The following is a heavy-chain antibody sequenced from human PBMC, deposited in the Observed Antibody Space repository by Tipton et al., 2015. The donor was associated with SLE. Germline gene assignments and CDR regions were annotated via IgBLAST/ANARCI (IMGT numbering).Heavy chain of an antibody. V-gene: IGHV4-34*01. CDR1: GGSFSGYY. CDR2: INHSGST. Sequence: TLSLTCAVYGGSFSGYYWSWIRQPPGKGLEWIGEINHSGSTNHNPSLKSRVTISVDTSKNQFSLKLSSVTAAATAVYYCARGGGSGWYNAFDIWGQGTLVIVSS. D-gene: IGHD6-19*01. CDR3: ARGGGSGWYNAFDI. J-gene: IGHJ4*02.